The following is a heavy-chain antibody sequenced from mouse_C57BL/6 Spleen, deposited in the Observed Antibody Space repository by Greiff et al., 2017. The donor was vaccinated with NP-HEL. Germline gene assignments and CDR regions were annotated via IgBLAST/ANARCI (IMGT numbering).Heavy chain of an antibody. CDR2: INPGSGGT. J-gene: IGHJ4*01. D-gene: IGHD1-1*01. CDR3: ARRNYVDAMDY. V-gene: IGHV1-54*01. Sequence: VQLQQSGAELVRPGTSVKVSCKASGYAFTNYLIEWVKQRPGQGLEWIGVINPGSGGTNYNEKFKGKATLTADKSSSTAYMQLSSLTSEDSAVYFCARRNYVDAMDYWGQGTSVTVSS. CDR1: GYAFTNYL.